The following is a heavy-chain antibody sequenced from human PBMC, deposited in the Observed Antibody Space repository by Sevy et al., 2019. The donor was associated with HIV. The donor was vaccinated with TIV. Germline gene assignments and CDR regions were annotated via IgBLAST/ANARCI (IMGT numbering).Heavy chain of an antibody. Sequence: GGSLRLSCTASGFTFSSFGMTWVRQAPARGLHWVSCITASGDTSYYADSVKGRFTISRDASRNTLSLEMNSLRAEDTAIYYCARHNWNDDDFFDHWGQGALVTVSS. V-gene: IGHV3-23*01. CDR3: ARHNWNDDDFFDH. D-gene: IGHD1-20*01. J-gene: IGHJ4*02. CDR2: ITASGDTS. CDR1: GFTFSSFG.